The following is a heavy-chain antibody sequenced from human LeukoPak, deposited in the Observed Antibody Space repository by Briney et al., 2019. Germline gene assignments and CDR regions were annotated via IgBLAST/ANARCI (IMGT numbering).Heavy chain of an antibody. J-gene: IGHJ4*02. CDR2: INHSGST. CDR3: ARASRDGYNWAEHIAY. V-gene: IGHV4-34*01. Sequence: SETLSLTCAVYGGSFSGYYWSWIRQPPGKGLEWIGEINHSGSTNYNPSLKSRVTISVDTSKNQFSLKLSSVTAADTAVYYCARASRDGYNWAEHIAYWGQGTLVTVSS. CDR1: GGSFSGYY. D-gene: IGHD5-24*01.